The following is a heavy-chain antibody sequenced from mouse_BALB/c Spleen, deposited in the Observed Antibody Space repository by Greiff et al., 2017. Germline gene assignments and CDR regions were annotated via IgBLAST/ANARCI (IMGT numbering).Heavy chain of an antibody. CDR1: GFTFSSFG. Sequence: EVHLVESGGGLVQPGGSRKLSCAASGFTFSSFGMHWVRQAPEKGLEWVAYISSGSSTICYADTVNGRFTISRDNPKNTLFLQMTSLRSEDTAMYYCARGPITTVVRYFDYWGQGTTLTVSS. V-gene: IGHV5-17*02. CDR3: ARGPITTVVRYFDY. D-gene: IGHD1-1*01. CDR2: ISSGSSTI. J-gene: IGHJ2*01.